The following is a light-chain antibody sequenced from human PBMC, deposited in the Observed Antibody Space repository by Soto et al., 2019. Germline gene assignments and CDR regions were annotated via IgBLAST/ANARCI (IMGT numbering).Light chain of an antibody. CDR2: AAS. CDR3: QQRNSYTLT. J-gene: IGKJ4*01. V-gene: IGKV1-9*01. CDR1: QGISSY. Sequence: IQLTQSPSSLSASVGDRVTITCRASQGISSYLAWYQQKPGKAPKLLIYAASTLQSGVPSRFSGSGSGTDFTLTISSLQPEDFATYYCQQRNSYTLTFGGWTKVDIK.